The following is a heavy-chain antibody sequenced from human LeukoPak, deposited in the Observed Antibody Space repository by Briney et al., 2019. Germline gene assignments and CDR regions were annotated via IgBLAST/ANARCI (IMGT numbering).Heavy chain of an antibody. CDR2: IKQDGSAT. D-gene: IGHD5-18*01. Sequence: TGGSLRLSCEGSGFTFSGFWMTWVRQAPGKGLEWVAKIKQDGSATYYVESVKGRFTISRDNAKNSVYLQMDSLRAEDTAVYHCARDRGYSYGIDYWGQGTLVTVSS. CDR1: GFTFSGFW. CDR3: ARDRGYSYGIDY. V-gene: IGHV3-7*01. J-gene: IGHJ4*02.